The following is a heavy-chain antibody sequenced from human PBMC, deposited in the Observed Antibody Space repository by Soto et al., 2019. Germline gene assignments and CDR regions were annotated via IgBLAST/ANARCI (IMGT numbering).Heavy chain of an antibody. CDR2: IYWDDDK. CDR1: GFSLSTSGVG. D-gene: IGHD4-17*01. Sequence: QITLKESGPPLVKPTQTLTLTCTFSGFSLSTSGVGVGWIRQPPGKALEWLALIYWDDDKRYSPSLKSRLTITKDTSKNQVVLTMTNMDPVDTATYYWAHYGDYGPNFDYWGQGTLVTVSS. V-gene: IGHV2-5*02. J-gene: IGHJ4*02. CDR3: AHYGDYGPNFDY.